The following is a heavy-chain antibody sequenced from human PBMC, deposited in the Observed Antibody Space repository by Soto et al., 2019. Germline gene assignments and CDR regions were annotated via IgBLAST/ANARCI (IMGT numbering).Heavy chain of an antibody. CDR3: ATSPYYDFWSGYYHGGY. V-gene: IGHV3-23*01. CDR2: ISGSGGST. D-gene: IGHD3-3*01. J-gene: IGHJ4*02. Sequence: GGSLRLSCAASGFTLSSYAMSWVRQAPGKGLEWVSAISGSGGSTYYADSVKGRFTISRDNSKNTLYLQMNSLRAEDTAVYYCATSPYYDFWSGYYHGGYWGQGTLVTVSS. CDR1: GFTLSSYA.